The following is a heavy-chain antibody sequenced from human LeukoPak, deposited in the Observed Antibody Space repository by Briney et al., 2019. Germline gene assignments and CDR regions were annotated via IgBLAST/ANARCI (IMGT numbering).Heavy chain of an antibody. CDR3: ARSDTVTTYDY. D-gene: IGHD4-17*01. J-gene: IGHJ4*02. Sequence: GGSLRLSCAASGFTFSSYWMHWVRQAPGKGLAWISRISNGGSSTNYADSVKGRFTISRDNAKNTLYLQMNSLRAEDTAVCYCARSDTVTTYDYWGQGTLVTVSS. CDR2: ISNGGSST. CDR1: GFTFSSYW. V-gene: IGHV3-74*01.